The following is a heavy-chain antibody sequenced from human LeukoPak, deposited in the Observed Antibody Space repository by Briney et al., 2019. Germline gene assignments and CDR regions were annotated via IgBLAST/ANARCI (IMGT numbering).Heavy chain of an antibody. V-gene: IGHV1-24*01. D-gene: IGHD3-10*01. CDR2: FDPEDGET. J-gene: IGHJ4*02. CDR3: ASTGDYYGSGSYSIIPFDY. CDR1: GYTLTELS. Sequence: ASVKVSCKVSGYTLTELSMHWVRQAPGKGLEWMGGFDPEDGETIYAQKFQGRVTMTEDTSTDTAYMELSSLRSEDTAVYYCASTGDYYGSGSYSIIPFDYWGQGTLVTVSS.